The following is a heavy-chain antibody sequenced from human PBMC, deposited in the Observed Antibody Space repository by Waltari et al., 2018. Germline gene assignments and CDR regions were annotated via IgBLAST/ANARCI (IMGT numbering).Heavy chain of an antibody. CDR1: GFSLSTSGVG. Sequence: QIPLKESGPTLVKPTQTLTLTCTFSGFSLSTSGVGVGWIRHPPGKALEWLALIYWNDDKRYSPALKSRLTITKDTSKNQVVLTMTNMDPVDTATYYCAHLHYSGYDRVFDYWGQGTLVTVSS. CDR2: IYWNDDK. J-gene: IGHJ4*02. D-gene: IGHD5-12*01. CDR3: AHLHYSGYDRVFDY. V-gene: IGHV2-5*01.